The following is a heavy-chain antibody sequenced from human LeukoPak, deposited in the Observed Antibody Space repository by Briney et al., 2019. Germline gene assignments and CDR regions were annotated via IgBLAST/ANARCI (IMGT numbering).Heavy chain of an antibody. CDR3: ARGDHYYDSSGYPSFDY. CDR1: GGSISSYY. CDR2: IYYSGST. Sequence: SETLSLTCTVSGGSISSYYWSWIRQSPGKGLEWIGYIYYSGSTNYNPSLKSRVTISVDTSKNQFSLKLSSVTAADTAVYYCARGDHYYDSSGYPSFDYWGQGTLVTVSS. V-gene: IGHV4-59*08. J-gene: IGHJ4*02. D-gene: IGHD3-22*01.